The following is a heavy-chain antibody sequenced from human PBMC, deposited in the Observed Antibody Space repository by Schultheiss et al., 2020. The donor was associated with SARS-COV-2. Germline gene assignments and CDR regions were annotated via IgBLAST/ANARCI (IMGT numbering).Heavy chain of an antibody. CDR2: INHSGST. D-gene: IGHD5-12*01. CDR3: AREGPRRGYSGPNWFDP. CDR1: GGSFSGHY. V-gene: IGHV4-34*01. Sequence: SQTLSLTCAVYGGSFSGHYWNWIRQPPGKGLEWIGEINHSGSTNYNPSLKSRVTISVDTSKNQFSLKLSSVTAADTAVYYCAREGPRRGYSGPNWFDPWGQGTLVTVSS. J-gene: IGHJ5*02.